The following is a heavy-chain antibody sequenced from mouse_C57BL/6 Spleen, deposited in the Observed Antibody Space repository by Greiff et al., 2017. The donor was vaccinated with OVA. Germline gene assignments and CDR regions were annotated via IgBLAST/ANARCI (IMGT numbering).Heavy chain of an antibody. Sequence: VQLQESGAELVKPGASVKISCKASGYAFSSYWMNWVKQRPGKGLEWIGQIYPGDGDTNYNGKFKGKATLTADKSSSTAYMQLSSLTSEDSAVYFCASQYYAWYFDVWGTGTTVTVSS. CDR1: GYAFSSYW. D-gene: IGHD1-2*01. V-gene: IGHV1-80*01. J-gene: IGHJ1*03. CDR3: ASQYYAWYFDV. CDR2: IYPGDGDT.